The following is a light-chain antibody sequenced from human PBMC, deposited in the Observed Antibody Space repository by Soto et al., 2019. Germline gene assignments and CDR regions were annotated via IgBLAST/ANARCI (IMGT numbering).Light chain of an antibody. CDR2: DAS. V-gene: IGKV3-11*01. CDR3: QQRTSSVFT. Sequence: EIVLTQSPATLSLSPGERATLSCRASQSVGSNLAWYHQKPGQAPRLLIYDASNRATGIPARFSGSGSGTDFTLTISSLEPEDSAVYYCQQRTSSVFTFGQGTKVDIK. J-gene: IGKJ3*01. CDR1: QSVGSN.